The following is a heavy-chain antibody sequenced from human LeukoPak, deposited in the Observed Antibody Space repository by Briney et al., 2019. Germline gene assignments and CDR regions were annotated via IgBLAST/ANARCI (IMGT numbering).Heavy chain of an antibody. CDR3: AKDLWFGELSPVDY. V-gene: IGHV3-23*01. D-gene: IGHD3-10*01. CDR2: ISGSGGST. J-gene: IGHJ4*02. CDR1: GFTFNNYA. Sequence: GGSLRLSCAASGFTFNNYAMSWVRQAPGKGLEWVSTISGSGGSTFYADSVKGRFTISRDNSKNTLYLQMTSLRAENTAVYYCAKDLWFGELSPVDYWGQGTLVTVSS.